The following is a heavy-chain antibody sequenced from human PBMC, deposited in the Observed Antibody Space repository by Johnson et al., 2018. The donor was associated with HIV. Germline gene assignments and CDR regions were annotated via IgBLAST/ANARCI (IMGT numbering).Heavy chain of an antibody. CDR2: ISRRSGTI. Sequence: VQLVDSGGGLVQPGRSLRLPCTASGFTVGDYAMSWVRQAPGKGLAWVSHISRRSGTISYSDSVKGRFTISRGNAKNSLYLQMNSLRVEDTAVYFCGSLGDGHQKGAFEIWGHGTMVTVSS. D-gene: IGHD3-16*01. J-gene: IGHJ3*02. CDR3: GSLGDGHQKGAFEI. CDR1: GFTVGDYA. V-gene: IGHV3-48*03.